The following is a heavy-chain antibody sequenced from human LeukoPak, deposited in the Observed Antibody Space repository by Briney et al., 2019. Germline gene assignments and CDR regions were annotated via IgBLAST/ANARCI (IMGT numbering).Heavy chain of an antibody. D-gene: IGHD2-15*01. J-gene: IGHJ4*02. CDR1: GFTFSSYW. Sequence: GGSLRLSRAASGFTFSSYWMSWVRQAPGKGLEWVANIKQDGSGKYYVDSVKGRFTISRDNAKNSLYLQMNSLRAEDTAVYYCASLGSCYSDFDYWGQGTLVTVSS. CDR2: IKQDGSGK. V-gene: IGHV3-7*03. CDR3: ASLGSCYSDFDY.